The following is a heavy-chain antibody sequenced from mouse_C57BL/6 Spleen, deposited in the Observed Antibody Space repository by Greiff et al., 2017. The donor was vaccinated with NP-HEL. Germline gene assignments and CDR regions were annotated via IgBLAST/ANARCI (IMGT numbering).Heavy chain of an antibody. V-gene: IGHV2-5*01. Sequence: VQLQQSGPGLVQPSQSLSITCTVSGFSLTSYGVHWVRQSPGKGLEWLGGIWRGGSTDYNAAVMSRLSTTKANTESQVFFKMTSLQADDTAIYYCAKGTTYYYGSSFHWYFDVWGTGTTVTVSS. D-gene: IGHD1-1*01. J-gene: IGHJ1*03. CDR1: GFSLTSYG. CDR2: IWRGGST. CDR3: AKGTTYYYGSSFHWYFDV.